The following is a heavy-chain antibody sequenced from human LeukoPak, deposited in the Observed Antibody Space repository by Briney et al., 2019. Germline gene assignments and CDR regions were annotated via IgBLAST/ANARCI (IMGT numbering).Heavy chain of an antibody. V-gene: IGHV3-21*06. D-gene: IGHD3-10*01. J-gene: IGHJ4*02. CDR2: ISRNRNYI. Sequence: PGGSLRLSCAASGFSFSLYSMNWVRQAPGKGLEWVSTISRNRNYIYYAGSVKGRFAIPRDDARNSLFLHMNSLRAEDSAVYFCTRVLSAGLPGGFDSWGQGTLVSVSS. CDR1: GFSFSLYS. CDR3: TRVLSAGLPGGFDS.